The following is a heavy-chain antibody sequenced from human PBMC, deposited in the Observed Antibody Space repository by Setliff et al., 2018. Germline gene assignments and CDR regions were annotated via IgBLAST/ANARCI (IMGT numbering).Heavy chain of an antibody. J-gene: IGHJ4*02. CDR2: INADNGNT. CDR3: ARQPMDTIMVTFDY. CDR1: GYSFSNHV. D-gene: IGHD5-12*01. Sequence: ASVKVSCKASGYSFSNHVIHWVRQAPGQRLEWMGWINADNGNTKYSQKFHGRVTLNRDTSASTAYMDLSSLRSDDTAVYYCARQPMDTIMVTFDYWGQGILVTVSS. V-gene: IGHV1-3*01.